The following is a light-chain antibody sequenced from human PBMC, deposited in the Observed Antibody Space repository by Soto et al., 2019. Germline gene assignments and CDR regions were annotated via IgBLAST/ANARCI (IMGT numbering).Light chain of an antibody. J-gene: IGKJ1*01. CDR1: QIIFDSPKNHNY. CDR3: QQYYTGTTWT. Sequence: DIVMTQSPDALAVSLGERATINCKSSQIIFDSPKNHNYLAWYQQRPGQPPRLLIYWASTRESGVPDRFSGSGSGPDFALTISSLQADDVAFYYCQQYYTGTTWTFGQGTKVEIK. CDR2: WAS. V-gene: IGKV4-1*01.